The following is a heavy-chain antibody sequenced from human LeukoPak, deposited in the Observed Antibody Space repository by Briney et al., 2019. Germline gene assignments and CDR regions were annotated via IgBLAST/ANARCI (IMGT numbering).Heavy chain of an antibody. CDR2: ISSSGSTI. D-gene: IGHD3-10*02. CDR3: AELGITMIGGV. V-gene: IGHV3-48*03. CDR1: GFTLSSYE. Sequence: GGSLRLSCAASGFTLSSYEMNWVRQAAGKGLEWVSYISSSGSTIYYADSVKGRLTISRGNAKNSLYLQMNSLRAEDTAVYYCAELGITMIGGVWGKGTTVTISS. J-gene: IGHJ6*04.